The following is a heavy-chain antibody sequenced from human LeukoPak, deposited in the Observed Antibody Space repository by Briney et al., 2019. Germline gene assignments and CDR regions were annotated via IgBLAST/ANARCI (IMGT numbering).Heavy chain of an antibody. J-gene: IGHJ2*01. CDR2: IYYSRST. CDR1: GGSIRSSSYY. D-gene: IGHD3-22*01. Sequence: SETLSLTCTVSGGSIRSSSYYWGWIRQPPGKGLEWRGSIYYSRSTYYNPSLKSRVPISADKSKNQFSLKLSSVTAADTDVYYCARHSSHYYDSSGYYYVGWYFDLWGRGTLVTVSS. CDR3: ARHSSHYYDSSGYYYVGWYFDL. V-gene: IGHV4-39*01.